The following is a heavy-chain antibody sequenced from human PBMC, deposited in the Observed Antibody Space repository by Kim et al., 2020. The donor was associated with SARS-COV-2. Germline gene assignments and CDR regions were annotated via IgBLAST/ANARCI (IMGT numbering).Heavy chain of an antibody. V-gene: IGHV3-30*18. CDR1: GFTFSSYG. Sequence: GGSLRLSCAASGFTFSSYGMHWVRQAPGKGLEWVAVISYDGSNKYYADSVKGRFTISRDNSKNTLYLQMNSLRAEDTAVYYCAKMWLVGDRMTYWGQGTLVTVSS. D-gene: IGHD6-19*01. CDR3: AKMWLVGDRMTY. CDR2: ISYDGSNK. J-gene: IGHJ4*02.